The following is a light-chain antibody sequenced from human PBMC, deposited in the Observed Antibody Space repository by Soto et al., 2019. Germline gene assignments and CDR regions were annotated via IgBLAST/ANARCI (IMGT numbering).Light chain of an antibody. CDR1: QSIGPW. Sequence: DIQMAQSPSTLSASVVDRVTITCRASQSIGPWLAWYQQKPGGAPKVIIYKASTLKSGVPSRFSGSGSGTDFTLTISSLQPEDFATYYCQQFNSFPLTFGGGTKGDIK. V-gene: IGKV1-5*03. CDR2: KAS. CDR3: QQFNSFPLT. J-gene: IGKJ4*01.